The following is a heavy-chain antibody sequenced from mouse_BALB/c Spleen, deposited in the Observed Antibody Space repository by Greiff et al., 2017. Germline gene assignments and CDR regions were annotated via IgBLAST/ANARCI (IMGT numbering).Heavy chain of an antibody. V-gene: IGHV14-3*02. J-gene: IGHJ3*01. CDR3: ARSVWDNPWFAY. CDR2: IDPANGNT. CDR1: GFNIKDTY. Sequence: VQLQQSGAELVKPGASVKLSCTASGFNIKDTYMHWVKLRPEQGLEWIGRIDPANGNTKYDPKFQGKATITADTSSNTAYLQLSSLTSEDTAVYYCARSVWDNPWFAYWGQGTLVTVSA. D-gene: IGHD4-1*01.